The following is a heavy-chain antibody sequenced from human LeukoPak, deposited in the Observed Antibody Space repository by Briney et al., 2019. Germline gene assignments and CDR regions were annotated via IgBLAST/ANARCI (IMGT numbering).Heavy chain of an antibody. J-gene: IGHJ4*02. V-gene: IGHV3-23*01. CDR3: AKDLGAVAGNYLDY. D-gene: IGHD6-19*01. Sequence: GGSLRLSCAVSGFPFSSYAMSWVCQAPGKGLEWDSAISGSGGSTYYTDSVKGRFTISRDNSKNTLSLQMNSLRAEDTAVYYCAKDLGAVAGNYLDYWGQGTPVTVSS. CDR2: ISGSGGST. CDR1: GFPFSSYA.